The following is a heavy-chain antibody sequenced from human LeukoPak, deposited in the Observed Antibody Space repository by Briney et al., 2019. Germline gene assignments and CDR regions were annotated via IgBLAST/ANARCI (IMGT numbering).Heavy chain of an antibody. CDR3: ARSYYDFPF. CDR1: GYSFTSYY. V-gene: IGHV1-46*01. D-gene: IGHD3-3*01. J-gene: IGHJ4*02. Sequence: ASVKVSFKASGYSFTSYYMQWVRQAPGQGLEWMGIINPIGGSTTYAQNFQGRVTMTRDTSTSTVYMDLTSLRSEDTAVYYCARSYYDFPFWGQGTLVTVSS. CDR2: INPIGGST.